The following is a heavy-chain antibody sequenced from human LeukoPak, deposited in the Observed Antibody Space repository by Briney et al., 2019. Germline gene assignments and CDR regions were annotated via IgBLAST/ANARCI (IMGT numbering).Heavy chain of an antibody. CDR1: GYSFDSGYY. Sequence: PSETLSLTCTVSGYSFDSGYYWGWIRQPPGKGLEWIANIYYSGSTSYNPSLKSRVTVSIDTSKNKFSLKLYSVSAADTALYYCARLYCISTICYTIDYWGQGTLVTVSS. V-gene: IGHV4-38-2*02. J-gene: IGHJ4*02. D-gene: IGHD2-2*02. CDR2: IYYSGST. CDR3: ARLYCISTICYTIDY.